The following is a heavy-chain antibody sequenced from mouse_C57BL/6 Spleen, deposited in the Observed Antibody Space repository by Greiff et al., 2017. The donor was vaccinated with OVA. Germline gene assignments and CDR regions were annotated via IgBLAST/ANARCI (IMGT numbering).Heavy chain of an antibody. J-gene: IGHJ2*01. V-gene: IGHV1-82*01. CDR2: IYPGDGDT. Sequence: VQLQQSGPELVKPGASVKISCKASGYAFSSSWMNWVKQRPGKGLEWIGRIYPGDGDTNYNGKFKGKATLTADKSSSTAYMQLSSLTSEDSAVYFCAREDYGSSLDYFDYWGQGTTLTVSS. CDR1: GYAFSSSW. CDR3: AREDYGSSLDYFDY. D-gene: IGHD1-1*01.